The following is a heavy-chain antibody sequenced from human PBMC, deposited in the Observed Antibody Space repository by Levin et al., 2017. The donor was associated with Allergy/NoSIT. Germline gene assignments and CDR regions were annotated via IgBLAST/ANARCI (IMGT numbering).Heavy chain of an antibody. CDR2: IWYDGSNK. CDR3: ARDSEGPGIAAAGNFDY. V-gene: IGHV3-33*01. CDR1: GFTFSSYG. D-gene: IGHD6-13*01. J-gene: IGHJ4*02. Sequence: LSLTCAASGFTFSSYGMHWVRQAPGKGLEWVAVIWYDGSNKYYADSVKGRFTISRDNSKNTLYLQMNSLRAEDTAVYYCARDSEGPGIAAAGNFDYWGQGTLVTVSS.